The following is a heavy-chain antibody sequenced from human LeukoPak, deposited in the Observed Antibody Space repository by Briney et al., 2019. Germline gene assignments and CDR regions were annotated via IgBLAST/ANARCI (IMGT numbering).Heavy chain of an antibody. Sequence: PSETLSLTCTVSGVSISSSSYSWGWIRQPPGKGLEWIGSIYYSGSTYYNPSLKSRVTISVDTSKNQFSLQLSSVTAADTAVYYCAEGVTVYLFDYWGQGTLVTVSS. CDR3: AEGVTVYLFDY. D-gene: IGHD2-21*02. CDR1: GVSISSSSYS. CDR2: IYYSGST. V-gene: IGHV4-39*01. J-gene: IGHJ4*02.